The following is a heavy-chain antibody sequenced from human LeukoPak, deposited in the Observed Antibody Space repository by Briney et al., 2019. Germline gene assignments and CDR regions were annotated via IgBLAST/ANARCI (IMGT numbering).Heavy chain of an antibody. CDR2: IYYSGST. J-gene: IGHJ4*02. V-gene: IGHV4-59*08. D-gene: IGHD3-10*01. CDR3: ARREAGIITMVRGVIPIPLFDY. Sequence: RASETLSLTCTVSGGSISSYYWSWIRQPPGKGLEWIGYIYYSGSTNYNPSLKSRVTISVDTSKNQFSLKLSSVTAADTAVYYCARREAGIITMVRGVIPIPLFDYWGQGTLVTVSS. CDR1: GGSISSYY.